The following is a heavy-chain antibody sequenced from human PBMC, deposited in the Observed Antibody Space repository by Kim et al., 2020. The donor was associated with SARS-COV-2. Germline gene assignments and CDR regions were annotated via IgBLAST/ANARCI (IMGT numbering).Heavy chain of an antibody. D-gene: IGHD3-22*01. V-gene: IGHV3-23*01. J-gene: IGHJ4*02. Sequence: AEAVKGRFTISRDDSKNTLYLQMNSRRAEEKAVYYCAKVSITMIVGDFDYWGQGTLVTVSS. CDR3: AKVSITMIVGDFDY.